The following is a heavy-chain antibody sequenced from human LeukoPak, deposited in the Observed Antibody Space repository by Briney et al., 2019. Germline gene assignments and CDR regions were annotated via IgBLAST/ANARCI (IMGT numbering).Heavy chain of an antibody. CDR3: ARENSSGSKRAFDI. Sequence: GSLRLSCAASGFXFDDYGITWVRQAPGKGLEWIGYIYYSGSTNYNPSLKSRVTISVDTSKNQFSLKLSSVTAADTAVYYCARENSSGSKRAFDIWGQGTMVTVSS. CDR1: GFXFDDYG. CDR2: IYYSGST. J-gene: IGHJ3*02. V-gene: IGHV4-59*01. D-gene: IGHD6-19*01.